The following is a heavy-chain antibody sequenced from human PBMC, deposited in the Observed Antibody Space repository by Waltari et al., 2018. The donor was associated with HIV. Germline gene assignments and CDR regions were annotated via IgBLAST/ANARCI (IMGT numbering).Heavy chain of an antibody. CDR3: VKKPDKGTILAATGVIFDH. D-gene: IGHD3-3*01. CDR2: GSWDSEIT. Sequence: VDSGGSLAPPGVACSFSFAASGVDFVYLGMGWVGQIPGKGQHVVCLGSWDSEITYHADFARGRFGVTKDNRKKSFSWYMVRLREEDSGLYYCVKKPDKGTILAATGVIFDHWGRGTLVTVSS. CDR1: GVDFVYLG. V-gene: IGHV3-43D*04. J-gene: IGHJ4*02.